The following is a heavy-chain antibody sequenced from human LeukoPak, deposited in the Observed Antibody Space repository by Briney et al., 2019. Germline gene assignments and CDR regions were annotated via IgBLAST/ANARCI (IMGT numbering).Heavy chain of an antibody. J-gene: IGHJ5*02. CDR2: INPSGGST. CDR1: GYTFSNYH. Sequence: ASVKVSCKASGYTFSNYHMYWVRQAPGQGLEWVGIINPSGGSTNYAQKLQGRVTMTRDTSTSTVYMELSSLRSEDTAVYYCARGLDSSGYYAPWGQGTLVTVS. V-gene: IGHV1-46*01. CDR3: ARGLDSSGYYAP. D-gene: IGHD3-22*01.